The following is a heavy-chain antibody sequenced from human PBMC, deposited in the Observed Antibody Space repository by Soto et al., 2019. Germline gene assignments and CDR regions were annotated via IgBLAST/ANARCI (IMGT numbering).Heavy chain of an antibody. CDR3: AYSTGWYRIDN. J-gene: IGHJ4*02. Sequence: QVQLQESGPGRVKSSGTLSLTCGVSGDSISSSKWWSWVRQPPGKGLEWIGDIFHTGSTNYNPSLNGRVTISIAKSKNQFSLRLSSVTAADTAVYYCAYSTGWYRIDNWGQGSLVTVSS. CDR1: GDSISSSKW. D-gene: IGHD6-19*01. CDR2: IFHTGST. V-gene: IGHV4-4*02.